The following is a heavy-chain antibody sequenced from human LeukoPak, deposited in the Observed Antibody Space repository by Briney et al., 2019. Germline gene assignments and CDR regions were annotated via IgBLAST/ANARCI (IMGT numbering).Heavy chain of an antibody. CDR3: ARGHPVGATDAFDI. CDR1: GGSLSGYY. D-gene: IGHD1-26*01. V-gene: IGHV4-34*01. CDR2: INHSGST. Sequence: PSETLSLTCAVYGGSLSGYYWSWIRQPRGKGLEWIGEINHSGSTNYNPSLKSRVTISVDTSKNQFSLKLSSVTAADTAVYYCARGHPVGATDAFDIWGQGTMVTVSS. J-gene: IGHJ3*02.